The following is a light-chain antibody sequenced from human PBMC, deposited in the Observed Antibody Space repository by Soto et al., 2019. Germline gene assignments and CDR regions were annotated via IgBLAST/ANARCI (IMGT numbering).Light chain of an antibody. CDR1: QSVSTY. CDR3: QQYNNWPPYT. J-gene: IGKJ2*01. CDR2: GAS. Sequence: EIVLTQSPATLSLSAGERATLSCRASQSVSTYLAWYQQKSGQAPRLLIYGASTRATGIPARFSGSGSGTEFTLTISSLQSEDFAVYYCQQYNNWPPYTFGQGTKLEIK. V-gene: IGKV3-15*01.